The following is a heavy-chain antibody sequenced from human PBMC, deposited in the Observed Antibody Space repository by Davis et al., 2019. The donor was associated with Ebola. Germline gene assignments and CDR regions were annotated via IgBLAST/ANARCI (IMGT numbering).Heavy chain of an antibody. CDR2: INSDGSST. Sequence: GESLKISCAASGFTFSSYWMHWVRQAPGKGLVWVSRINSDGSSTSYADSVKGRFTISRDNAKNSVYLQMDSLRPDDTGVYYCARESAATRIDSWGQGTLVTVSS. CDR3: ARESAATRIDS. J-gene: IGHJ4*02. CDR1: GFTFSSYW. D-gene: IGHD2-15*01. V-gene: IGHV3-74*01.